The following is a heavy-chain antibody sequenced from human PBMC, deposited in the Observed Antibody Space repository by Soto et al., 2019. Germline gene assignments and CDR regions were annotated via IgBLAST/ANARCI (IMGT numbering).Heavy chain of an antibody. D-gene: IGHD2-8*02. V-gene: IGHV1-2*02. CDR2: INPDSGAT. Sequence: HEHLVQSGAEVKRPGASLKVSCKASGYSFTGYYIHWVRQAPGQGLEWMGWINPDSGATNYAQNFQGRVTLTSDTSISTAAMALTRLTSDDTAVDYCARGDYGTGGYPFPYFDYWGQGTLVIVSS. CDR1: GYSFTGYY. CDR3: ARGDYGTGGYPFPYFDY. J-gene: IGHJ4*02.